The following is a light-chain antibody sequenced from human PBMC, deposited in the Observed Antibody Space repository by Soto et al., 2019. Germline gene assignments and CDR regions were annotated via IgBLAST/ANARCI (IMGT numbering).Light chain of an antibody. V-gene: IGKV1-5*03. CDR1: QSINSW. CDR3: QQYKSLYT. Sequence: DIQMTQSPSTLSASVGDRVTITCRASQSINSWLAWYQQKPGKVPNLLIYKASSLESGVPSRFSGSGSGTEFTLTINGLQPDDFASYYCQQYKSLYTFGQGTKLEIK. CDR2: KAS. J-gene: IGKJ2*01.